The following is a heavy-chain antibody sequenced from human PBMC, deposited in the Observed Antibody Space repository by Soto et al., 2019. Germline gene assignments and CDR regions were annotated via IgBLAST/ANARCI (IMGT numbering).Heavy chain of an antibody. CDR1: GGTFSSYA. Sequence: ASVKVSCKASGGTFSSYAISWVRQAPGQGLEWMGGIIPIFGTANYAQKFQGRVTITADESTSTAYMELSSLRSEDTAVYYCARVGSDCGGDCYWYYFDYWGQGTLVTVSS. D-gene: IGHD2-21*02. V-gene: IGHV1-69*13. J-gene: IGHJ4*02. CDR3: ARVGSDCGGDCYWYYFDY. CDR2: IIPIFGTA.